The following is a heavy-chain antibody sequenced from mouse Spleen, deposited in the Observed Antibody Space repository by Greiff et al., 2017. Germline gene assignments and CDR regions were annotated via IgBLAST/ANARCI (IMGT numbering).Heavy chain of an antibody. CDR1: GYTFTSYW. J-gene: IGHJ1*01. V-gene: IGHV1-61*01. CDR3: ARRGTYGYRYFDV. CDR2: IYPSDSET. Sequence: QVQLKQPGAELVRPGSSVKLSCKASGYTFTSYWMDWVKQRPGQGLEWIGNIYPSDSETHYNQKFKDKATLTVDKSSSTAYMQLSSLTSEDSAVYYGARRGTYGYRYFDVWGAGTTVTVSS. D-gene: IGHD1-1*02.